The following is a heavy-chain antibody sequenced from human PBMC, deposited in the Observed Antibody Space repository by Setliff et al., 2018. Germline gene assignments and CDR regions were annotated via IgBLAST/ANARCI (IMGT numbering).Heavy chain of an antibody. CDR3: ARSLGSGSYYNSRPFYSDY. V-gene: IGHV4-39*01. J-gene: IGHJ4*02. CDR2: ISYSGTT. D-gene: IGHD3-10*01. CDR1: GGSISSSSHY. Sequence: PSETLSLTCTVSGGSISSSSHYWGWLRQPPGKGLEWIGSISYSGTTYHNRSLRSRVTISIDTSKNQFSLKLTSVTAADTAVYFCARSLGSGSYYNSRPFYSDYWGQGTLVTVS.